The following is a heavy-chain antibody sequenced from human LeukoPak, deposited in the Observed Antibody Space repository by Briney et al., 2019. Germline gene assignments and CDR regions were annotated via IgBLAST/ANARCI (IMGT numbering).Heavy chain of an antibody. CDR3: ARDPTVTNFHDAFDI. D-gene: IGHD4-17*01. J-gene: IGHJ3*02. CDR1: GFTFSSFA. Sequence: PGGSLRLSCAASGFTFSSFAMHWVRQAPGKGLEYVSAISSNGATTYYADSVKGRFTISRDNSKNTLYLQMSSLRGEDTAVYYCARDPTVTNFHDAFDIWGQGTMVTVSS. V-gene: IGHV3-64D*06. CDR2: ISSNGATT.